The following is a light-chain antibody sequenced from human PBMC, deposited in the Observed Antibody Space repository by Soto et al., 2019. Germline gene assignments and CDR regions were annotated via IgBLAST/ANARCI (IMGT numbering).Light chain of an antibody. J-gene: IGKJ1*01. Sequence: DIQMTQSPSTLSASVGDTVTITCRASQSISNWLAWYQQRPWKAPNLLIYKASSLEGGVPSRFSGSGSGTDFTLTISSLQPDDFATYYCQQYNTYPWTFGQGTRVE. CDR3: QQYNTYPWT. CDR2: KAS. V-gene: IGKV1-5*03. CDR1: QSISNW.